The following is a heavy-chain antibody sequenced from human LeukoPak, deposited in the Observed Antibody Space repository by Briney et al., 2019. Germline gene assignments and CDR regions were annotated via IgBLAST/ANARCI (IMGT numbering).Heavy chain of an antibody. V-gene: IGHV3-30*02. D-gene: IGHD3-22*01. CDR2: IRYDGNNK. CDR3: AKKWSGDYDSSGINDAFDI. J-gene: IGHJ3*02. Sequence: GGSLRLSCAASGFTFSSYAMHWVRQAPGKVLEWVTFIRYDGNNKYYADSVKGRFTISRDNSKNTLYLEMNSLRPEDTAVYYCAKKWSGDYDSSGINDAFDIWGQGTMVTVSS. CDR1: GFTFSSYA.